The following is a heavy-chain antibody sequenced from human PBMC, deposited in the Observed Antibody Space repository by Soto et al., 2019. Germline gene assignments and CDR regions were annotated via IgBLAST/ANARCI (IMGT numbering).Heavy chain of an antibody. D-gene: IGHD3-10*01. CDR2: INHSGST. CDR3: ARVPTMVRGVISGDDYFDY. Sequence: SETLSLTCAVYGGSFSGYYWSWIRQPPGKGLEWIGEINHSGSTNYNPSLKSRVTISVDTSKNQFSLKLSSVTAAGTAVYYCARVPTMVRGVISGDDYFDYWGQGTLVTV. CDR1: GGSFSGYY. V-gene: IGHV4-34*01. J-gene: IGHJ4*02.